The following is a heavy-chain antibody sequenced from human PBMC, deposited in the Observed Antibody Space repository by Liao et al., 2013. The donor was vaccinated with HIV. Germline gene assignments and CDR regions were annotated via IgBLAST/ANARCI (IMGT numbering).Heavy chain of an antibody. Sequence: QVQLQESGPGLVKPSETLSLTCTVSDDSIVSYYWSWIRQPAGKGLEWIGSIYYSGSTYYNPSLRSRVTISVDTSKNHFSLRLSSVTAADTAVYYCARVGMTTITGYYYYIDVWGKGTTVTVSS. CDR1: DDSIVSYY. CDR3: ARVGMTTITGYYYYIDV. J-gene: IGHJ6*03. V-gene: IGHV4-4*07. CDR2: IYYSGST. D-gene: IGHD5-24*01.